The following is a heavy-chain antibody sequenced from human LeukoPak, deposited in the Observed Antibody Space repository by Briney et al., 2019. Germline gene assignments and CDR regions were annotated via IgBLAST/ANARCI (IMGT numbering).Heavy chain of an antibody. Sequence: SETLSLTCTVSGGSISSYYWSWIRQPAGKGLEWIGRIYTSGSTNYNPSLKSRVTMSVDTSKNQFSLKLSSVTAADTAVYYCAITSSNIAVAGINLFDIWGQGTMVTVSS. CDR1: GGSISSYY. V-gene: IGHV4-4*07. D-gene: IGHD6-19*01. CDR3: AITSSNIAVAGINLFDI. J-gene: IGHJ3*02. CDR2: IYTSGST.